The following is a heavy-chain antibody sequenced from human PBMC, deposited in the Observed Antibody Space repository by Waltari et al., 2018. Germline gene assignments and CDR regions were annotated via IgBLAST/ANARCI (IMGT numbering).Heavy chain of an antibody. CDR1: GYMFRNFG. V-gene: IGHV1-18*01. Sequence: QIQLVQSGGEVKKPGASVNVSCKASGYMFRNFGIFWVRKAPGQGLEYMGWISAYNGNTNYAQNFQGRLTLTTDTSASTAYMELSSLTSDDTAVYFCARDRRDDNNSVRWLDPWGQGTLVTVSS. CDR2: ISAYNGNT. CDR3: ARDRRDDNNSVRWLDP. J-gene: IGHJ5*02. D-gene: IGHD1-1*01.